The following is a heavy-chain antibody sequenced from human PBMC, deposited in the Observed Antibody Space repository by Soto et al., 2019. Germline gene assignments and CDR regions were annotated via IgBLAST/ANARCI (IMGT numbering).Heavy chain of an antibody. J-gene: IGHJ4*01. CDR1: GFTFSTYG. Sequence: GGSLRLSCAASGFTFSTYGMSWVRQAPGKGLEWVSGISGSGGSTSYADSVKGRFTISRDNSKNTLYVQMNSLRAEDTAVYYCARDGYSYGYYLVYWGLGTLVTVSS. CDR3: ARDGYSYGYYLVY. CDR2: ISGSGGST. V-gene: IGHV3-23*01. D-gene: IGHD5-18*01.